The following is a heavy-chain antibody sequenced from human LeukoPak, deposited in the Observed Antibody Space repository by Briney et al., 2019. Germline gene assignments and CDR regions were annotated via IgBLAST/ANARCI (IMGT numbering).Heavy chain of an antibody. CDR2: IRDSGSST. V-gene: IGHV3-23*01. J-gene: IGHJ4*02. Sequence: GGSLRLSCAASGFTFSSYAMSWVRQAPGKGLEWVSGIRDSGSSTYYVDSVKGRFTISRDNSKNTLYLQMNSLQAEDTATYYCVKKLVGTTSGGPLDYWGQGTLVIVSS. CDR3: VKKLVGTTSGGPLDY. CDR1: GFTFSSYA. D-gene: IGHD1-26*01.